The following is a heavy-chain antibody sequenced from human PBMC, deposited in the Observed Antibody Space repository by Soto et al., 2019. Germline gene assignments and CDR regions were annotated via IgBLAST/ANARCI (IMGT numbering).Heavy chain of an antibody. V-gene: IGHV3-7*01. CDR2: IKQDGSEK. CDR1: GFTFSSYW. CDR3: ARDRPYCSGGSCYPQLYYYYYMDV. D-gene: IGHD2-15*01. J-gene: IGHJ6*03. Sequence: GGSLRLSCAASGFTFSSYWMSWVRQAPGKGLEWVANIKQDGSEKYYVDSVKGRFTISRDNAKNSLYLQMNSLRAEDTAVYYCARDRPYCSGGSCYPQLYYYYYMDVRGKGTTVTVSS.